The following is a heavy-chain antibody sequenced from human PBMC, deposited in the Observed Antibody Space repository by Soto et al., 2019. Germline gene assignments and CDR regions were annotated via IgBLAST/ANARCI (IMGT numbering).Heavy chain of an antibody. V-gene: IGHV3-48*02. CDR1: GFIFSSYS. D-gene: IGHD2-15*01. J-gene: IGHJ5*02. CDR3: AREGGRLNWFDP. Sequence: EVQLVESGGGLVQPGGSLRLSCAASGFIFSSYSMNWVRQAPGKGLEWVSYISSSTIYYADSVKGRFTISRDNAKNSLYLQMNSLRDEDTAVYYCAREGGRLNWFDPWGQGTLVTVSS. CDR2: ISSSTI.